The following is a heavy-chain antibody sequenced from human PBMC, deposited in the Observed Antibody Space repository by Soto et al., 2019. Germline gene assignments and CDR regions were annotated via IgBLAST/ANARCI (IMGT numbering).Heavy chain of an antibody. CDR2: VNPILSMS. CDR3: ATSYGSGYRAFDY. Sequence: QVQLVQSGAEVKRPGSSVKVSCKASGDTFSFYSINWVRQAPGLGLEWMGRVNPILSMSNYAQRFQGRVTMTADKSTSTAHMELSGLRSEDTAMYYCATSYGSGYRAFDYWGQGALVTVS. CDR1: GDTFSFYS. V-gene: IGHV1-69*04. D-gene: IGHD3-10*01. J-gene: IGHJ4*02.